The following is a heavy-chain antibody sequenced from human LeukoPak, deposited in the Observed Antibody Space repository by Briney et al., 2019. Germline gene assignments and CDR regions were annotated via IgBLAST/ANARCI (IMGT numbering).Heavy chain of an antibody. Sequence: GGSLRLSCAASGFTFSFYEMNWVRQAPGKGLEWVSYISSSGSTIYYTDSVKGRFTISRDNSKNTLYLQMNSLRAEDTAVYYCAKRDSGWYDFDYWGQGTLVTVSS. CDR2: ISSSGSTI. D-gene: IGHD6-19*01. V-gene: IGHV3-48*03. CDR1: GFTFSFYE. J-gene: IGHJ4*02. CDR3: AKRDSGWYDFDY.